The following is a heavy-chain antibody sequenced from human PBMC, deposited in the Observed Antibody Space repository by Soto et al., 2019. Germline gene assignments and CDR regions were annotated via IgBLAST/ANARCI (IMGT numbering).Heavy chain of an antibody. V-gene: IGHV1-69*12. CDR1: GGTFSSYA. D-gene: IGHD1-7*01. CDR3: ASHGITGTWVYYYGMDV. CDR2: IIPIFGTA. J-gene: IGHJ6*02. Sequence: QVQLVQSGAEVKKPGSSVKVSCKASGGTFSSYAISWVRQAPGQGLEWMGGIIPIFGTANYAQKFQGRVTITADESTGTADMELSSLRSEDTAVYYCASHGITGTWVYYYGMDVWGQGTTVTVSS.